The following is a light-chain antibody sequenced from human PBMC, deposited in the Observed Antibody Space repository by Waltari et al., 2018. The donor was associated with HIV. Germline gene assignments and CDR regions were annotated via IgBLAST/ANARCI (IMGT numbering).Light chain of an antibody. J-gene: IGLJ2*01. V-gene: IGLV2-8*01. Sequence: QSALTQPPSASGSPGQSVTISCTGTSRDVGGYNYVSWYKQHPDEAPKVVIFEVYKRPSGVPDRLSGSKSGNTASLTVSGLQADDEATYYCASYAGRNNLVFGGGTKLTVL. CDR3: ASYAGRNNLV. CDR1: SRDVGGYNY. CDR2: EVY.